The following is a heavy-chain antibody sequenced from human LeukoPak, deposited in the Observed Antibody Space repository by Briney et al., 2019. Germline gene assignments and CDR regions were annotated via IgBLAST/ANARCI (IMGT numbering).Heavy chain of an antibody. D-gene: IGHD6-13*01. V-gene: IGHV4-59*01. CDR1: GGSISSYY. Sequence: SETLSLTCTVSGGSISSYYWSWIRQPPGKGLEWIGFIYYSGSTNYNPSLKSRVTISVDTSKNQFSLKLSSVTAADTAVYYCARVSSNSWCNERGAFDIWGQGTMVTVSS. J-gene: IGHJ3*02. CDR2: IYYSGST. CDR3: ARVSSNSWCNERGAFDI.